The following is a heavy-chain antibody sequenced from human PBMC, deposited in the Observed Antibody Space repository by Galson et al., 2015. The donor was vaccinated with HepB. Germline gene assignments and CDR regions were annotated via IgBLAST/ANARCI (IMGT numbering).Heavy chain of an antibody. CDR2: ISSSSSYI. CDR3: ASEGYSFGYFLG. Sequence: SLRLSCAVSGFTFSTFGINWARQAPGKGLEWVSYISSSSSYIYYADSVKGRFTISRDNAKNSLYLEMSSLRAEDTAVYYCASEGYSFGYFLGWGQGTLVTVSS. CDR1: GFTFSTFG. D-gene: IGHD3-3*01. J-gene: IGHJ4*02. V-gene: IGHV3-21*01.